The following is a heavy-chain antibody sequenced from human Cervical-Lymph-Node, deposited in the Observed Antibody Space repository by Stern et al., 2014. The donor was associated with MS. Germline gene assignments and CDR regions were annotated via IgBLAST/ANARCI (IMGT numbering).Heavy chain of an antibody. CDR3: ATPRGGDSPLLRY. V-gene: IGHV1-69*06. Sequence: VQLVESEAEVKKPGSSVKVSCKASGGTFSSYGISWVRQAPGQGLEWMGGISRIFGTANYARKFQGRVTITADKSTSAAYMELSSLRSEDTAVYDCATPRGGDSPLLRYWGQGTLVTVSS. D-gene: IGHD4-23*01. CDR1: GGTFSSYG. CDR2: ISRIFGTA. J-gene: IGHJ4*02.